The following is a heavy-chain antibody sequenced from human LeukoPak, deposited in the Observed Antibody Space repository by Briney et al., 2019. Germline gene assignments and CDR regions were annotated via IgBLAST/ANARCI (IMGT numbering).Heavy chain of an antibody. D-gene: IGHD3-9*01. CDR3: AKNGQTGFSFDP. CDR1: GESLNGHY. V-gene: IGHV4-34*01. CDR2: GDDRGGT. Sequence: SETLSLTCAVYGESLNGHYWSWIRQSPGKGLEWIGEGDDRGGTKFNPSFKSRVTISADTSKNQFSLKLNSVTAADTAVYHCAKNGQTGFSFDPWGQGTLVTVSS. J-gene: IGHJ5*02.